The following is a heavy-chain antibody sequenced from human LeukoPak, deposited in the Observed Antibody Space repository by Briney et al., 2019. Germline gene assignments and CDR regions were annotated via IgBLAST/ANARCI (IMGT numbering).Heavy chain of an antibody. CDR1: GYTFTSYG. D-gene: IGHD1-26*01. J-gene: IGHJ4*02. V-gene: IGHV1-18*01. CDR3: ARDGGGVGALSPDY. CDR2: ISAYNGDT. Sequence: ASVKVSCKASGYTFTSYGISWARQAPGQGLEWMGWISAYNGDTNYAQKLQGRVTLSTDTSTSTAYMELRTLRSDDTAVYYCARDGGGVGALSPDYWGQGTLVTVSS.